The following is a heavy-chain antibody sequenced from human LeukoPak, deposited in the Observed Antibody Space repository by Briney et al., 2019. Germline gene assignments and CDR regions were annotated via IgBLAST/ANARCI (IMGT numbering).Heavy chain of an antibody. J-gene: IGHJ3*02. V-gene: IGHV1-18*04. CDR3: ARDEHYYGSGTYYRRASTFDI. D-gene: IGHD3-10*01. CDR1: GYTFTSYG. Sequence: ASVKVSCRASGYTFTSYGISWVRQAPGQGLEWMGWISANNGYTNYAQKLQGRVTMTTDTSTTTAYMELTSLTSDDTAVYYCARDEHYYGSGTYYRRASTFDIWGQGTMVTVSS. CDR2: ISANNGYT.